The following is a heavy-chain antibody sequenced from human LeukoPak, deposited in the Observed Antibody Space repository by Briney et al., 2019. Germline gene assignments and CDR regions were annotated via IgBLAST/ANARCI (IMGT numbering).Heavy chain of an antibody. D-gene: IGHD4-11*01. Sequence: GGSLRLSCVVSGYTFVNAWMSWVRQAPGKGLEWVSAISGSGGSTYYADSVKGRFTISRDNSKNTLYLQMNSLRAEDTAVYYCARLLGPTVTTGPLGTFDIWGQGTMLTVSS. CDR2: ISGSGGST. CDR3: ARLLGPTVTTGPLGTFDI. J-gene: IGHJ3*02. CDR1: GYTFVNAW. V-gene: IGHV3-23*01.